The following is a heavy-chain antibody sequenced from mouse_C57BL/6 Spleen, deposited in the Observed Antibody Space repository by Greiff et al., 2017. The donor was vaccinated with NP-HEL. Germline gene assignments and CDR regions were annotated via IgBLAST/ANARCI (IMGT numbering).Heavy chain of an antibody. D-gene: IGHD2-4*01. Sequence: EVQLQESGPELVKPGASVKMSCKASGYTFTDYNMHWVKQSHGKSLEWIGYINPNNGGTSYTQKFKGKATLTVNKSSSTAYMELRSLTSEDSAVYYGARSRKRITTWYFDVWGTGTTVTVSS. CDR3: ARSRKRITTWYFDV. J-gene: IGHJ1*03. CDR2: INPNNGGT. V-gene: IGHV1-22*01. CDR1: GYTFTDYN.